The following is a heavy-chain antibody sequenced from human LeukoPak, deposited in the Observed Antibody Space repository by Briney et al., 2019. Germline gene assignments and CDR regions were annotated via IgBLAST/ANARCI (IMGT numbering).Heavy chain of an antibody. J-gene: IGHJ4*02. D-gene: IGHD6-13*01. Sequence: GGSLRLSRAASGFTFDEYVMHWVRQAPGQGLEWVSLINGNGDDSYYADSVKGRFTVSRDNREKSLFLHMNSLRTDDTAFYYCAKGLSSSSWYVADSWGQGTLVTVSS. V-gene: IGHV3-43*02. CDR2: INGNGDDS. CDR3: AKGLSSSSWYVADS. CDR1: GFTFDEYV.